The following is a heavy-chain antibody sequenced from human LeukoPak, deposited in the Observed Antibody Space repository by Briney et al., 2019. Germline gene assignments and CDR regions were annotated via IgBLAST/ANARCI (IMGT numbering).Heavy chain of an antibody. J-gene: IGHJ6*02. V-gene: IGHV4-59*01. CDR3: ARALRARITGTTASVYGMDV. CDR2: IYYSGST. D-gene: IGHD1-20*01. Sequence: PSETLSLTCTVSGGSISSYYWSWIRQPPGKGLEWIGYIYYSGSTNYNPYLKSRVTISVDTSKNQFSLKLSSVTAADTAVYYCARALRARITGTTASVYGMDVWGQGTTVTVSS. CDR1: GGSISSYY.